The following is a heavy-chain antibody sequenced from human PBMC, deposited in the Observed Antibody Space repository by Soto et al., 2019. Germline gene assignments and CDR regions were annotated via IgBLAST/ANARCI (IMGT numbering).Heavy chain of an antibody. D-gene: IGHD6-13*01. J-gene: IGHJ4*02. CDR1: GFTFSSYG. Sequence: GGSLRLSCAASGFTFSSYGMHWVRQAPGKGLEWVAVIWYDGSNKYYADSVKGRFTISRDNSKNTLYLQMNSLRAEDTAVYYCARDHGAGYFDYWGQGTLVTVSS. CDR2: IWYDGSNK. CDR3: ARDHGAGYFDY. V-gene: IGHV3-33*01.